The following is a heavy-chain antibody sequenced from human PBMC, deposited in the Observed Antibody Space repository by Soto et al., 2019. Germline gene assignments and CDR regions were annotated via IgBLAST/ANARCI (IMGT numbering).Heavy chain of an antibody. J-gene: IGHJ6*02. V-gene: IGHV4-30-2*01. CDR1: GGSISSGGYS. CDR3: ASGITIFGVASLSGMDV. Sequence: PSETLSVTSGVSGGSISSGGYSWSWIRHPPGKGLEWIGYIYHSGSTYYNPSLKSRVTISVDRSKNQFSLKLSSVTAADTAVYYCASGITIFGVASLSGMDVWGQGTTVTVSS. D-gene: IGHD3-3*01. CDR2: IYHSGST.